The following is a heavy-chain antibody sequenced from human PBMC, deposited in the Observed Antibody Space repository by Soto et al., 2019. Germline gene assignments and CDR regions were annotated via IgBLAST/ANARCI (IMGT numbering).Heavy chain of an antibody. CDR3: ASSKTPSSSGSYYIPSYYYFYGMDV. CDR2: IIPIFGTA. J-gene: IGHJ6*02. CDR1: GGTFSSYA. D-gene: IGHD3-10*01. Sequence: SVKVSCKASGGTFSSYAISWVRQAPGQGLEWMGGIIPIFGTANYAQKFQGRVTITADKSTSTAYMELSSLRSEDTAVYYCASSKTPSSSGSYYIPSYYYFYGMDVWVQGTTVTVSS. V-gene: IGHV1-69*06.